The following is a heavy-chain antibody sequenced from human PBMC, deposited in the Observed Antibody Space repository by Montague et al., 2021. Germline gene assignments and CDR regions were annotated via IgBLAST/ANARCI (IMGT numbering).Heavy chain of an antibody. J-gene: IGHJ4*02. CDR2: NYYRGNT. CDR1: GGSISSSPFY. V-gene: IGHV4-39*01. Sequence: SETLSLTCTVSGGSISSSPFYWVWIPPSPGKGLEWIGSNYYRGNTNSNPSLKIPVSMSIDTSKNQFSLKMNSVTAADTAVYYCARAGPRTYGGDSLDYWGQGALVTVSS. CDR3: ARAGPRTYGGDSLDY. D-gene: IGHD3-10*01.